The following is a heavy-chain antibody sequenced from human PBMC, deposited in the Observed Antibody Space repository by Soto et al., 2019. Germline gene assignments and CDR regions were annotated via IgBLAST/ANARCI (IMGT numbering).Heavy chain of an antibody. CDR1: SGSISSSNYY. CDR2: IFHSGGT. D-gene: IGHD1-1*01. V-gene: IGHV4-39*01. CDR3: ANTTGTYSIAN. J-gene: IGHJ4*02. Sequence: SETLSLTCTVSSGSISSSNYYWGWIRQPPGKGLEWIGNIFHSGGTYYNPSLYSRVTISLDTSRNQFSLRLRSVTAADTAVYYCANTTGTYSIANWDQGALVTVSS.